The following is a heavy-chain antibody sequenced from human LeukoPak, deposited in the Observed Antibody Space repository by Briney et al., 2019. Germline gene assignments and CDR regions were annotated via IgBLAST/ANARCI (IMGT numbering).Heavy chain of an antibody. CDR2: ISSKTGIT. CDR3: AKVYATLSYGMDV. D-gene: IGHD3-10*01. J-gene: IGHJ6*02. CDR1: GFTFDSYA. V-gene: IGHV3-9*01. Sequence: GGSLRLSCAASGFTFDSYAMHWVPQAPGRGLEWVSGISSKTGITGYADSVRGRFTISRDDAKNFLYLQMDSLRVEDTALYYCAKVYATLSYGMDVWGQGTTVTASS.